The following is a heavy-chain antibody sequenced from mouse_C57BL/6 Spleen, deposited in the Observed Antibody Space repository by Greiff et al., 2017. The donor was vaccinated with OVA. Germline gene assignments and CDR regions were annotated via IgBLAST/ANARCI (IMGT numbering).Heavy chain of an antibody. V-gene: IGHV5-17*01. Sequence: EVQRVESGGGLVKPGGSLKLSCAASGFTFSDYGMHWFRQAPEKGLEWVAYISSGSSTIYYADTVKGRFTISRDNAKNTLFLQMTSLRSEDTAMYYCARGGPLYFDYWGQGTTLTVSS. CDR2: ISSGSSTI. CDR3: ARGGPLYFDY. J-gene: IGHJ2*01. D-gene: IGHD3-3*01. CDR1: GFTFSDYG.